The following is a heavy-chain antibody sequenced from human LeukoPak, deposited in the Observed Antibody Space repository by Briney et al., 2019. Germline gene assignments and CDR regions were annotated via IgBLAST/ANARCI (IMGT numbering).Heavy chain of an antibody. Sequence: GGSLRLSCTASGFTFGDYAMSWVRQAPGKGLEWVGFIRSKAYGGTTEYAASVKGRFTISRDDSKSIAYLQMNTLKTEDTAVYYCSPTYYDHVWAFDIWGQGTMVTVSS. J-gene: IGHJ3*02. V-gene: IGHV3-49*04. D-gene: IGHD3-16*01. CDR2: IRSKAYGGTT. CDR3: SPTYYDHVWAFDI. CDR1: GFTFGDYA.